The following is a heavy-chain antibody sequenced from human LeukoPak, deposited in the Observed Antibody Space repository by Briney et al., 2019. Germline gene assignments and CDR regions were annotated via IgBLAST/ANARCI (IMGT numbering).Heavy chain of an antibody. CDR2: ITPSGGT. Sequence: ASVKVSCTASGYTFTSYAMHWVRQAPGQGLEWMGWITPSGGTNYPQKFQGRVAITWDTSITTAYMDLSRLTSDDTAVYYCARDRYGGGFAHLDYWGQGALVTVSS. V-gene: IGHV1-2*02. CDR3: ARDRYGGGFAHLDY. D-gene: IGHD4-23*01. CDR1: GYTFTSYA. J-gene: IGHJ4*02.